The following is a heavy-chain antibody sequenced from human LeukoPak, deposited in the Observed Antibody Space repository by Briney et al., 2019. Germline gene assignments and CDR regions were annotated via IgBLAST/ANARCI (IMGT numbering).Heavy chain of an antibody. J-gene: IGHJ4*02. CDR2: ISYDGSNK. V-gene: IGHV3-30*18. D-gene: IGHD6-19*01. Sequence: GGSLRLACAASGFTFSNFALSWVRQAPGKGLEWVAVISYDGSNKYYADSVKGRFTISRDNSKNTLYLQMNSLRAEDTAVYYCAKGTGYSSGWYFDYWGQGTLVTVSS. CDR3: AKGTGYSSGWYFDY. CDR1: GFTFSNFA.